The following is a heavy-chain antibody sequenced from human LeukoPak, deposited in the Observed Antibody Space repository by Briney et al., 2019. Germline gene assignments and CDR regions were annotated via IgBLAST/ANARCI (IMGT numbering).Heavy chain of an antibody. D-gene: IGHD6-19*01. Sequence: SQTLSLTCAISGDSVSSNSVAWTWIRQSPSRGLEWLGRTYYRSKWYNDDAVSVKSRITINPDTSKNQFSLQLNSVTPEDTAVYYCAGAVAGRLDYWGQGTLVTVYS. CDR3: AGAVAGRLDY. CDR1: GDSVSSNSVA. CDR2: TYYRSKWYN. V-gene: IGHV6-1*01. J-gene: IGHJ4*02.